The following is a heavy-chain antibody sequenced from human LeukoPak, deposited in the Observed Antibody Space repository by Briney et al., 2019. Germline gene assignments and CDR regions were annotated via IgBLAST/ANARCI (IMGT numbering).Heavy chain of an antibody. CDR1: GYTFTGYY. D-gene: IGHD3-10*01. J-gene: IGHJ5*02. V-gene: IGHV1-2*02. CDR2: INPNSGGT. Sequence: ASVKVSCKASGYTFTGYYMHWVRQAPGQGLEWMGWINPNSGGTNYAQKLQGRVTMTRDTSISTAYMELSRLRSDDTAVYYCARDRAIYGSGNSDWFDPWGQGTLVTVSS. CDR3: ARDRAIYGSGNSDWFDP.